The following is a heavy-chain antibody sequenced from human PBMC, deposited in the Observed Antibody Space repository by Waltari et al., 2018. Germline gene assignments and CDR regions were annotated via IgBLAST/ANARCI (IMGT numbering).Heavy chain of an antibody. CDR2: VDPEDEET. Sequence: QVQLVQSGAEVRKPGASVKVSCKVSGYSLSELSMHWVRQAPGKGLEWVGGVDPEDEETVYAQKFQGRVTVTEDTSTDTAYMELSSLRSDDTAVYYCTTDIMLRVFSNVWGQGTTVTVSS. CDR3: TTDIMLRVFSNV. V-gene: IGHV1-24*01. D-gene: IGHD3-10*01. J-gene: IGHJ6*02. CDR1: GYSLSELS.